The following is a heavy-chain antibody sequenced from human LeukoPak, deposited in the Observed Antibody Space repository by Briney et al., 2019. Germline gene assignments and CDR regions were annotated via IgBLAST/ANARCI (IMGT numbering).Heavy chain of an antibody. CDR3: ATRGAAVHPYYFDY. CDR2: IIPIFGTA. D-gene: IGHD2-2*02. Sequence: GASVKVSCKASGGTFSSYAISWVRQAPGQGLEWMGGIIPIFGTANYAQKFQGRVTITTDESTSTAYMELSSLRSEDTAVYYCATRGAAVHPYYFDYWGQGTLVTVSS. V-gene: IGHV1-69*05. CDR1: GGTFSSYA. J-gene: IGHJ4*02.